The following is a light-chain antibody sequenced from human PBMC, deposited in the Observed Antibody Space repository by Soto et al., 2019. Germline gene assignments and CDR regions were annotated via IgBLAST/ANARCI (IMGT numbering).Light chain of an antibody. V-gene: IGLV1-47*01. CDR3: AAWDDSLSAWV. CDR1: SSNIGSNY. CDR2: RNN. Sequence: QPVLTQPPSASGTPGQRVTISCSGSSSNIGSNYVYWYQQLPGTAPKLLIYRNNQRPSGFPDRFSGSKSGTSASLAISGLRSEDEADYYCAAWDDSLSAWVFGGGTKVTVL. J-gene: IGLJ3*02.